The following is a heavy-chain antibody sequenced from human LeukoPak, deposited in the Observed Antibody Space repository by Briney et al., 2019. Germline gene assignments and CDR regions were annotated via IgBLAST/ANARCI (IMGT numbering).Heavy chain of an antibody. Sequence: PGGSLRLSCAASGFTFSDYYMSWIRQAPGKGLEWVSYISSSSSYTNYAGSVKGRFTISRDNAKNSLYLKMNSLRAEDTAVYYCARGGSSGYDWGTFDYWGQGTLVTVSS. CDR3: ARGGSSGYDWGTFDY. D-gene: IGHD5-12*01. CDR1: GFTFSDYY. V-gene: IGHV3-11*06. CDR2: ISSSSSYT. J-gene: IGHJ4*02.